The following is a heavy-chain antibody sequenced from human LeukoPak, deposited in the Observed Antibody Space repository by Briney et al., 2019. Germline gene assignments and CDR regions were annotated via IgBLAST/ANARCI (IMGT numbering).Heavy chain of an antibody. V-gene: IGHV3-7*01. Sequence: PGGSLRLSCAASGFTLSSYWMSWVRQAPGKGLEWVAHIKQDGSDKYYVDSVKGRFTISRDNAKNSLYLQMSSLRAEDTAVYYCARYATSSGSRWLEPWGQGTLVTVSS. CDR2: IKQDGSDK. D-gene: IGHD6-19*01. J-gene: IGHJ5*02. CDR1: GFTLSSYW. CDR3: ARYATSSGSRWLEP.